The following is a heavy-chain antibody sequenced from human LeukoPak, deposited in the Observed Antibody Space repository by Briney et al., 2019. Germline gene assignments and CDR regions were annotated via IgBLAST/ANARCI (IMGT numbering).Heavy chain of an antibody. CDR1: GGSSSGYY. V-gene: IGHV4-34*01. J-gene: IGHJ4*02. Sequence: SSETLSLTCAVYGGSSSGYYWSWIRQPPGKGLEWIGEINHSGSTNYNPSLKSRVTISVDTSKNQFSLKLSSVTAADTAVYYCARGRNLWFGELWGLWGQGTLVTVSS. D-gene: IGHD3-10*01. CDR2: INHSGST. CDR3: ARGRNLWFGELWGL.